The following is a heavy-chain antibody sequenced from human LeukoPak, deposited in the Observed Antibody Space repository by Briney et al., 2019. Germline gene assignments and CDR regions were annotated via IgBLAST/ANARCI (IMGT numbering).Heavy chain of an antibody. J-gene: IGHJ3*02. D-gene: IGHD3-22*01. CDR3: ARPSTVVIADAFDI. CDR2: ISSSSSYI. V-gene: IGHV3-21*01. CDR1: GFTFSSYS. Sequence: PGGSLRLSCAASGFTFSSYSMNWVRQAPGKGLEWVSSISSSSSYIYYADSVKGRFTISRDNAKNSLYLQMNSLRAEDTAVYYCARPSTVVIADAFDIWGQGTMVTVSS.